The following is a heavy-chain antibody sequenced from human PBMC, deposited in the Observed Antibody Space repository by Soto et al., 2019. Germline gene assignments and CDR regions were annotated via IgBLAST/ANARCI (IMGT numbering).Heavy chain of an antibody. D-gene: IGHD2-2*02. J-gene: IGHJ5*02. CDR2: ISANNGNT. V-gene: IGHV1-18*01. CDR1: GYTFTSYG. CDR3: ARVVPAAIFGWFDP. Sequence: ASVKVSCKASGYTFTSYGISWGRQAPGQGLEWMGWISANNGNTNYAQKLQGRVTMTTDTATSTAYMELRSLRSDDTAVYYCARVVPAAIFGWFDPWGQGTLVTVSS.